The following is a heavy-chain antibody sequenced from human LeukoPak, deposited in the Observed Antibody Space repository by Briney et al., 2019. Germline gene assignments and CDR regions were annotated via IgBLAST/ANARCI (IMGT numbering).Heavy chain of an antibody. D-gene: IGHD3-22*01. J-gene: IGHJ4*02. CDR2: ISGSGGST. Sequence: GGSLRLSCAVSGFTFSSYVMSWVRQAPGKGLEWVSAISGSGGSTYYADSVKGRFTISRDNSKNTLYLQMNSLRDEDTAVYYCAKDPYDYYDSSGYYYEPYFDYWGQGTLVTVSS. V-gene: IGHV3-23*01. CDR1: GFTFSSYV. CDR3: AKDPYDYYDSSGYYYEPYFDY.